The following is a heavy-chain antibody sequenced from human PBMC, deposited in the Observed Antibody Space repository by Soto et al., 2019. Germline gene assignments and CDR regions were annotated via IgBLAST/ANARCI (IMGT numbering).Heavy chain of an antibody. J-gene: IGHJ6*02. CDR3: ARDKLPILSTQYGMDV. CDR1: GYTFTSYY. D-gene: IGHD3-9*01. CDR2: INPSGGST. Sequence: QVQLVQSGAEVKKPGASVKVSCKASGYTFTSYYMHWVRQAPGQGLEWMGIINPSGGSTSYAQKFQGRVTMTRDTSTSTVYMELSSLRSEDTAVYYCARDKLPILSTQYGMDVWGQGTTVTVSS. V-gene: IGHV1-46*01.